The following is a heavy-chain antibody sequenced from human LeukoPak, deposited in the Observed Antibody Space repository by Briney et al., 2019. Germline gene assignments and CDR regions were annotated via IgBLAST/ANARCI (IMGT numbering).Heavy chain of an antibody. CDR3: ARHLGIVVVSRFDY. Sequence: SETLSLTCTVSGGSISSSSYYWGWIRQPPGKGLEWIGSIYYSGSTYYNPSLKGRVTISVDTSKNQFSLKLSSVTAADTAVYYCARHLGIVVVSRFDYWGQGTLVTVSS. CDR2: IYYSGST. CDR1: GGSISSSSYY. D-gene: IGHD3-22*01. J-gene: IGHJ4*02. V-gene: IGHV4-39*01.